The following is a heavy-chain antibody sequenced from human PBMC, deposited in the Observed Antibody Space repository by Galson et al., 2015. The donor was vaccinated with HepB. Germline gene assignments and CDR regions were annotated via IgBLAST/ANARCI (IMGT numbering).Heavy chain of an antibody. J-gene: IGHJ3*01. Sequence: SLRLSCAASGFTVSSNYMSWVRQAPGKWLEWVSLIYSGGDSYYADSLKGRFTISRDNLKNTLYLQMNSLRAEDTAVYYCAGATYFDWLVWTPGQDAFDLWGRGTMVTVSS. CDR1: GFTVSSNY. CDR3: AGATYFDWLVWTPGQDAFDL. D-gene: IGHD3-9*01. CDR2: IYSGGDS. V-gene: IGHV3-53*01.